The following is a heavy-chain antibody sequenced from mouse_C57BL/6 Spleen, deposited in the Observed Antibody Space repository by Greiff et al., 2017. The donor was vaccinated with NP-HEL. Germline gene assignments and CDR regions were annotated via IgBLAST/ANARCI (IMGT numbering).Heavy chain of an antibody. J-gene: IGHJ2*01. CDR3: ARLGYSSVFDY. Sequence: EVKLQESGGGLVKPGGSLKLSCAASGFTFSSYTMSWVRQTPEKRLEWVATISGGGGNTYYPDSVKGRFTISRDNAKNTLYLQMSRLRSEDTALYYCARLGYSSVFDYWGHGTTLTVSS. CDR2: ISGGGGNT. CDR1: GFTFSSYT. V-gene: IGHV5-9*01. D-gene: IGHD2-5*01.